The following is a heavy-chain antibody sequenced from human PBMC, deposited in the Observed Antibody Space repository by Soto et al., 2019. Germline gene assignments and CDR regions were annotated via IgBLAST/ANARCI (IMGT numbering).Heavy chain of an antibody. CDR3: AKVKEQWLVQGWFDP. CDR2: ISGSGGST. J-gene: IGHJ5*02. Sequence: QPGGSLRLSCAASGFTFSSYAMSWVRQAPGKGLEWVPAISGSGGSTYYADSVKGRFTISRDNSKNTLYLQMNSLRAEDTAVYYCAKVKEQWLVQGWFDPWGQGTLVTAPQ. CDR1: GFTFSSYA. D-gene: IGHD6-19*01. V-gene: IGHV3-23*01.